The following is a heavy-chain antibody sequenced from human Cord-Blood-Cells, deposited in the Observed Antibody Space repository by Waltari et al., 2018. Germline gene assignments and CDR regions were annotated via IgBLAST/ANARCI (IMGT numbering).Heavy chain of an antibody. J-gene: IGHJ3*02. V-gene: IGHV1-2*02. D-gene: IGHD6-13*01. CDR2: INPNSGGT. CDR3: ARVQAAAGRRFAFDI. Sequence: QVQLVQSGAEVKKPGASVKVSCKASGYTFTGYYMHWVRQAPGQGLAWMGWINPNSGGTNYAQKFQGRVTMTRDTSISTAYMELSRLRSDDTAVYYCARVQAAAGRRFAFDIWGQGTMVTVSS. CDR1: GYTFTGYY.